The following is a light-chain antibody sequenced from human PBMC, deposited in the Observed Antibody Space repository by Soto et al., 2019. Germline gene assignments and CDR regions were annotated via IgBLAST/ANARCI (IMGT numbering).Light chain of an antibody. V-gene: IGKV3-20*01. CDR1: QSVSSSY. J-gene: IGKJ2*01. Sequence: EIVLTQSPGTLSLSPGERATLSCRASQSVSSSYLAWYQQKPGQAPRLLIYGASSRATGIPDRFSGSGSGTDFPLTISRLEPEDFAVYYCQQYDSSFMYTFGQGTKLEIK. CDR3: QQYDSSFMYT. CDR2: GAS.